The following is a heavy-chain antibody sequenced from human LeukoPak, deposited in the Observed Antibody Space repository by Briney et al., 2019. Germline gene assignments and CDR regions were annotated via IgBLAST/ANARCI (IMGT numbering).Heavy chain of an antibody. V-gene: IGHV1-3*01. Sequence: ASVKVSCKASGYTFTSYAMHWVRQAPGQRLEWMGWINAGNGNTKYSQKFQGRVTITRDTSASTAYMELSSLRSEDTAVYYCARERPAAGIGPLDYWGQGTLVTVSS. CDR3: ARERPAAGIGPLDY. CDR2: INAGNGNT. D-gene: IGHD6-13*01. J-gene: IGHJ4*02. CDR1: GYTFTSYA.